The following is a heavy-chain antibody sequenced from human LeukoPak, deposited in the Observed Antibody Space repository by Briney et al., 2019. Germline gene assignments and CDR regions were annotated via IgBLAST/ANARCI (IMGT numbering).Heavy chain of an antibody. J-gene: IGHJ4*02. D-gene: IGHD3-10*01. V-gene: IGHV3-9*01. CDR1: GFTFDDYA. CDR3: AKAPYGSGSYYYVY. Sequence: GRSLRLSCAASGFTFDDYAMHWVRQAPGKGLEWVSGISWNSGSIGYADFVKGRFTISRDNAKNSLYLQMNSLRAEDTALYYCAKAPYGSGSYYYVYWGQGTLVTVSS. CDR2: ISWNSGSI.